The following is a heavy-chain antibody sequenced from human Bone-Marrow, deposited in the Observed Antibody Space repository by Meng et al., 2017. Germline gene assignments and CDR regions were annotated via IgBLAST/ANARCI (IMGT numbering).Heavy chain of an antibody. CDR1: GYPISSGYY. J-gene: IGHJ1*01. CDR3: TRFGAGACSGGDCYSSEYFRH. CDR2: IYQYVNT. Sequence: SEPLSSPCGVLGYPISSGYYGGWIRQPPGNGLEWIGCIYQYVNTYYNSPLKCRVTISADASKNQFSLTLTSVTAADTAMYYCTRFGAGACSGGDCYSSEYFRHWGQGTLVTVSS. V-gene: IGHV4-38-2*01. D-gene: IGHD2-15*01.